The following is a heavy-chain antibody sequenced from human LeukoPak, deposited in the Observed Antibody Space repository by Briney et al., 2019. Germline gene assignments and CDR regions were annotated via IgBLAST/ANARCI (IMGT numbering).Heavy chain of an antibody. V-gene: IGHV3-30*04. J-gene: IGHJ4*02. D-gene: IGHD7-27*01. CDR1: GFTFSSYA. CDR3: ASFNWGSNPPDDY. Sequence: GGSLRLSCAASGFTFSSYAMHWVRQAPGKGLEWVAVISYDGSNKYYADSVKGRFTISRDNSKNTLYLQMNSLRAEDTAVYYCASFNWGSNPPDDYWGQGTLVTVSS. CDR2: ISYDGSNK.